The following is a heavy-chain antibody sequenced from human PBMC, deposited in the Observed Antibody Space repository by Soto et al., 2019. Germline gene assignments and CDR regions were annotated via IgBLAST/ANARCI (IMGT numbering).Heavy chain of an antibody. CDR3: AREAYYDFWSGFDY. J-gene: IGHJ4*02. D-gene: IGHD3-3*01. Sequence: SETLSLTCTVSGGSISSGGYYWSWIRQHPGKGLEWIGYIYYSGSTYYNPSLKSRVTISVDTSKNQFSLKLSSVTAADTAVYYCAREAYYDFWSGFDYWGQGTLVTAPQ. V-gene: IGHV4-31*03. CDR1: GGSISSGGYY. CDR2: IYYSGST.